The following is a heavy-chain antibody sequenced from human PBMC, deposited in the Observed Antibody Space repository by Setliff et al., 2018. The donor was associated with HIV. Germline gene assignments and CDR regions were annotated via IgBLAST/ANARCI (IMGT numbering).Heavy chain of an antibody. Sequence: KVSCKVSGYSLTELSIHWVRQAPGEGLEWMGGFDPEDDETVYAEKFQGRVTMTEDTSTDTAYMALSSLRSEDTAMYYCATSGFYDILTGPTPGVFDIWGQGTMVTVSS. V-gene: IGHV1-24*01. D-gene: IGHD3-9*01. CDR2: FDPEDDET. J-gene: IGHJ3*02. CDR1: GYSLTELS. CDR3: ATSGFYDILTGPTPGVFDI.